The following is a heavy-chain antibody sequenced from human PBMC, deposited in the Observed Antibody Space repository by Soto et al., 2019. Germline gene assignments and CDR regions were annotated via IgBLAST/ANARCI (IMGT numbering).Heavy chain of an antibody. V-gene: IGHV3-23*01. CDR3: ARGDYGDYYYYGMDV. D-gene: IGHD4-17*01. CDR1: GFTFSSYA. CDR2: ISGSGGST. Sequence: PGGSLRLSCAASGFTFSSYAMSWVRQAPGKGLEWVSAISGSGGSTYYADSVKGRFTISRDNSKNTLYLQMNSLRAEDTAVYYCARGDYGDYYYYGMDVWGQGTTVTVSS. J-gene: IGHJ6*02.